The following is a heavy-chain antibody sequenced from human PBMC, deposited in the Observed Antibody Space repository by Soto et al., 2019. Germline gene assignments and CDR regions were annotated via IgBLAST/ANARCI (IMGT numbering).Heavy chain of an antibody. D-gene: IGHD2-15*01. CDR3: VRGSISAALRPTSSWF. CDR1: GFTFSNFA. J-gene: IGHJ4*02. Sequence: GASLRLSCSASGFTFSNFAMYWVRQAPGKALEYVSGISVQRDRTNYADFVKGRFSISRDNSNNTLHLQLISLKTEDTAVYYCVRGSISAALRPTSSWFWGQGARVTVAS. CDR2: ISVQRDRT. V-gene: IGHV3-64D*06.